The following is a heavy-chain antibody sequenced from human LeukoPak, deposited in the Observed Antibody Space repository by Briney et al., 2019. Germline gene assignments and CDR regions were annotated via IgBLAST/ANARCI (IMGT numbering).Heavy chain of an antibody. Sequence: SGRSLRLSCAASGFTFSSYSMNWVRQAPGKGLEWVSSVSSSSSYIYYADSVKGRFTISRDNAKNSLYLQMNSLRAEDTAVYYCARVDEDSGIYYFDYWGQGTLVSVSS. V-gene: IGHV3-21*01. CDR1: GFTFSSYS. J-gene: IGHJ4*02. D-gene: IGHD1-26*01. CDR2: VSSSSSYI. CDR3: ARVDEDSGIYYFDY.